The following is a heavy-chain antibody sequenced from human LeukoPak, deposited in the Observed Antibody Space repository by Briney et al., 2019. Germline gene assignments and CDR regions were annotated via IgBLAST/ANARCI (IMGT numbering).Heavy chain of an antibody. CDR2: IDSTTSYT. J-gene: IGHJ4*02. V-gene: IGHV3-11*06. Sequence: PGGSLGFACAASGFTFSDYYMSWIRQAPGKGPEWVSVIDSTTSYTNYADSVKGRFTISGDNAKNSLYLQMNSLRAEDTAVYHCAHLWGSYRHWGQGTLVTVSS. CDR3: AHLWGSYRH. D-gene: IGHD3-16*02. CDR1: GFTFSDYY.